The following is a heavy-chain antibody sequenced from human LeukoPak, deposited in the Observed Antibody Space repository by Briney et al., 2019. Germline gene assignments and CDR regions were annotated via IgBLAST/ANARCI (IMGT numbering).Heavy chain of an antibody. CDR2: ISSSSYI. CDR1: GFTFSSYS. J-gene: IGHJ4*02. V-gene: IGHV3-21*01. D-gene: IGHD5-12*01. CDR3: ARGGGGDSGYDSNFDY. Sequence: GGSLRLSCAASGFTFSSYSMNWVRQAPGKGLEWVSSISSSSYIYYADSVKGRFTISRDNAKNSLYLQMNSLRAEDTAVYYCARGGGGDSGYDSNFDYWGQGTLVTVSS.